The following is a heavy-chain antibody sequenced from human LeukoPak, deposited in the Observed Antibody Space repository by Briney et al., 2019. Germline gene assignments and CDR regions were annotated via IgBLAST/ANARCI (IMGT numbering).Heavy chain of an antibody. V-gene: IGHV3-30-3*01. D-gene: IGHD3-22*01. CDR3: ARAPGYYYDSSGYYYFDY. Sequence: GGSLRLSCAASGFTFSSYAMHWVRQAPGKGLEWVAVISYDGSNKYYADSVKGRFTISRDNSKNTLYLQMNSLRAEDTAVYYCARAPGYYYDSSGYYYFDYWGQGTLVTVSS. CDR1: GFTFSSYA. J-gene: IGHJ4*02. CDR2: ISYDGSNK.